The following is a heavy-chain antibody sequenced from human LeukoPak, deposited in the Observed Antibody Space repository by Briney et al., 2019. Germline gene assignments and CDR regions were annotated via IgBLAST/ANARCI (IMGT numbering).Heavy chain of an antibody. Sequence: PSETLSLTCTVSGGSISSYYWSWIRQPPGKGLEWIGYIYYSGSTNYNPSLKSRVTISVDTSKNQFSLKLSSVTAADTAVYYCAEADPLSGSYYDAFDIWGQGTMVTVSS. V-gene: IGHV4-59*01. D-gene: IGHD1-26*01. CDR1: GGSISSYY. CDR2: IYYSGST. CDR3: AEADPLSGSYYDAFDI. J-gene: IGHJ3*02.